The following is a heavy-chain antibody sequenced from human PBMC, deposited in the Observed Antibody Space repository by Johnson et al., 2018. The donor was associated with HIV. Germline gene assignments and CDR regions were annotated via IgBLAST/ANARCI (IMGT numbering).Heavy chain of an antibody. CDR3: ARDREYGLAWGWALDI. V-gene: IGHV3-30*03. D-gene: IGHD6-19*01. Sequence: QVQLVESGGGVVQPGRSLRLSCAASRFTFSNYDIHWVRQAPGKGLEWVAVISYDGSNRYYADSVKGRFTISRDNSKNTLYLQTNSLRGEDTAVYYCARDREYGLAWGWALDIWGQGTMVTVSS. J-gene: IGHJ3*02. CDR1: RFTFSNYD. CDR2: ISYDGSNR.